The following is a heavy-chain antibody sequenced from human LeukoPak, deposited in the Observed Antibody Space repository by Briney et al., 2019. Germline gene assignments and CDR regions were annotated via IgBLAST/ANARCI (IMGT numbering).Heavy chain of an antibody. D-gene: IGHD3/OR15-3a*01. J-gene: IGHJ6*03. Sequence: GESLKISFKGSGYSFTSYWIGWVRQMPGKGLEWMGIIYPGDSDTRYSPSFQGQVTISADKSISTAYLQWSSLKASDTAMYYCARILDRPYYYMDVWGKGTTVTVSS. CDR1: GYSFTSYW. V-gene: IGHV5-51*01. CDR2: IYPGDSDT. CDR3: ARILDRPYYYMDV.